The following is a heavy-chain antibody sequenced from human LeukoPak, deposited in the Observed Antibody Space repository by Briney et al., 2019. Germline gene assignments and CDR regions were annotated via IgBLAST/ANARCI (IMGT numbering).Heavy chain of an antibody. J-gene: IGHJ4*02. Sequence: PGGSLRLSCAASGFTFSSYEMNWVRQAPGKGLEWVSYISSSGSTIYYAGSVKGRFTISRDNAKNSLYLQMNSLRAEDTAVYYCATLRVDILTGDFDYWGQGTLVTVSS. D-gene: IGHD3-9*01. CDR1: GFTFSSYE. CDR2: ISSSGSTI. CDR3: ATLRVDILTGDFDY. V-gene: IGHV3-48*03.